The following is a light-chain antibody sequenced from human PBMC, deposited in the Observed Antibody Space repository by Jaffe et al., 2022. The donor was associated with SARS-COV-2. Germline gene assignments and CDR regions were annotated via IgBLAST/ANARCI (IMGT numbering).Light chain of an antibody. Sequence: QSALTQPPSVSGSPGQSVTISCTGTSSDVGYYNRVSWYQQPPGTAPKLLIYEVNNRPSGVSDRFSGSKSGNTASLTISGLQTEDEADYYCCSHTSSTTWVFGGGTKLTVL. J-gene: IGLJ3*02. CDR3: CSHTSSTTWV. V-gene: IGLV2-18*02. CDR1: SSDVGYYNR. CDR2: EVN.